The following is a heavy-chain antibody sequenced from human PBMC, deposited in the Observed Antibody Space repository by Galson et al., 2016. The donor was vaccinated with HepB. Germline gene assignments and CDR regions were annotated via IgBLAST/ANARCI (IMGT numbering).Heavy chain of an antibody. V-gene: IGHV4-34*01. CDR3: ARVLRYCISTACYGELKNWFDP. CDR2: INDRGES. J-gene: IGHJ5*02. D-gene: IGHD2-2*01. Sequence: SETLSLTCDVYGGSFSGYYWSWIRQPPGGGLEWIGEINDRGESNNNPSLKSRVTMTIDTSRNHFSLKLNSVTAADTAVYYCARVLRYCISTACYGELKNWFDPWGQGTQVIVSS. CDR1: GGSFSGYY.